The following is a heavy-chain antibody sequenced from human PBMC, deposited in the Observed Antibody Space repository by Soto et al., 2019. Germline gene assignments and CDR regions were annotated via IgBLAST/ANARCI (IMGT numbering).Heavy chain of an antibody. CDR2: ISVSGGST. Sequence: GGSLRLSCAASGFPFSIYAMSWVRQSPGKGLEWVSAISVSGGSTYYADSVKGRFTISRDNSKNTLYLQMKSLRAEDTAVYYCAKDPFRRSCWPLNCWGQGTLVTVSS. CDR1: GFPFSIYA. D-gene: IGHD6-19*01. V-gene: IGHV3-23*01. CDR3: AKDPFRRSCWPLNC. J-gene: IGHJ4*02.